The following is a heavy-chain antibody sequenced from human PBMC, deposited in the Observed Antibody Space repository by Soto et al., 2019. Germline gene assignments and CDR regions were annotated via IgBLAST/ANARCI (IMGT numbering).Heavy chain of an antibody. CDR2: VYYSGTT. CDR1: GGSVSDKTYY. CDR3: ARTTALPNGLRSRYFFDY. V-gene: IGHV4-61*01. D-gene: IGHD2-8*01. Sequence: SETLSLTCSVSGGSVSDKTYYWSWIRQPPGKRLEWIGYVYYSGTTNYNPSLKSRVTISVDLSKIRFSLRLSSVTTADTALYYCARTTALPNGLRSRYFFDYWGQGTLVTVSS. J-gene: IGHJ4*02.